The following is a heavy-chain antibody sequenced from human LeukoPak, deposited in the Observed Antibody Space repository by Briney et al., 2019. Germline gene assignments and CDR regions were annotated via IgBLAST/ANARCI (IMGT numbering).Heavy chain of an antibody. V-gene: IGHV4-59*12. CDR3: ARKSVGRLEVITSPFDY. J-gene: IGHJ4*02. D-gene: IGHD3-22*01. CDR1: GGSISSYY. Sequence: PSETLSLTCTVSGGSISSYYWSWIRQPPGKGLEWIGEIYHSGSTNYNPSLKSRVTMSVDKSKNQFSLKLSSVTAADTAVYYCARKSVGRLEVITSPFDYWGQGTLVTVSS. CDR2: IYHSGST.